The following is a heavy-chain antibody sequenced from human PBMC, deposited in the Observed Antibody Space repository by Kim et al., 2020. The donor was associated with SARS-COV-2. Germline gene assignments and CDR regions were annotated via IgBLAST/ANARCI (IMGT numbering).Heavy chain of an antibody. D-gene: IGHD6-19*01. J-gene: IGHJ4*02. CDR2: ISYDGSNK. CDR1: GFTFSSYG. CDR3: AKVGVAVAGRRLDY. V-gene: IGHV3-30*18. Sequence: GGSLRLSCAASGFTFSSYGMHWVRQAPGKGLEWVAVISYDGSNKYYADSVKGRFTISRDNSKNTLYLQMNSLRAEDTAVYYCAKVGVAVAGRRLDYWGQGTLVTVSS.